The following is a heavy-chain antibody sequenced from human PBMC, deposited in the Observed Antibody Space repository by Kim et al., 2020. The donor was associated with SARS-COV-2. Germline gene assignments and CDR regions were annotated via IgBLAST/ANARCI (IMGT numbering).Heavy chain of an antibody. CDR1: GYSFTSYW. J-gene: IGHJ6*02. CDR3: ARPSMVRGVRGYYYGMDV. D-gene: IGHD3-10*01. Sequence: GESLKISCKGSGYSFTSYWIGWVRQMPGKGLEWMGIIYPGDSDTRYSPSFQGQVTISADKSISTAYLQWSSLKASDTAMYYCARPSMVRGVRGYYYGMDVWGQGTTVTVSS. V-gene: IGHV5-51*01. CDR2: IYPGDSDT.